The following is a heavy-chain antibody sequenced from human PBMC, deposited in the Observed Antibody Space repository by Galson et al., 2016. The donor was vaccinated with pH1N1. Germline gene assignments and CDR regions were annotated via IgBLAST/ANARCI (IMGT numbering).Heavy chain of an antibody. CDR3: ARDPYPLLTSPPYNWFDP. J-gene: IGHJ5*02. CDR1: GFSFSTYG. V-gene: IGHV3-30*02. D-gene: IGHD2-15*01. CDR2: IRYDGINK. Sequence: SLRLSCAASGFSFSTYGMAWVRQAPGKGLKWLAFIRYDGINKYYADSVKGRFTISRDNSKNTLYLQMNSLRAEDTAVYYCARDPYPLLTSPPYNWFDPWGQGTLVTVSS.